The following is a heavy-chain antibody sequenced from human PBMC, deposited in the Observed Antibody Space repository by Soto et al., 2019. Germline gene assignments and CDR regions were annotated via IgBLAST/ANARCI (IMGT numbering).Heavy chain of an antibody. CDR1: GRTFSSYS. D-gene: IGHD6-19*01. CDR3: ARGGAVAGDANLQRYYYGMDV. J-gene: IGHJ6*02. V-gene: IGHV1-69*02. Sequence: QVQLVQSGAEVKKPGSSVKVSCEASGRTFSSYSIIWVRQAPGQGLEWMGRITPVLGIANYAQKFQGRVNITADKSTSTAYMDLSSLTLEDTAVYYCARGGAVAGDANLQRYYYGMDVWGQGTTVTVSS. CDR2: ITPVLGIA.